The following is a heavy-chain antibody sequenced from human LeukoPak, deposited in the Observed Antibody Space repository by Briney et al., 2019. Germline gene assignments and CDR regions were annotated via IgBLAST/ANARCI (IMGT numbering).Heavy chain of an antibody. CDR3: ARDTFYYGSEDDYDDVFDL. Sequence: PSETLSLTCTASGGSITSNYWSWIRQPPGKGLEWIGYKHYGGGANANPSLRSRVTISVDTSKNQFSLKLNSVTAADTAVYYCARDTFYYGSEDDYDDVFDLWSQGTMVTVSS. D-gene: IGHD3-10*01. CDR2: KHYGGGA. V-gene: IGHV4-59*01. CDR1: GGSITSNY. J-gene: IGHJ3*01.